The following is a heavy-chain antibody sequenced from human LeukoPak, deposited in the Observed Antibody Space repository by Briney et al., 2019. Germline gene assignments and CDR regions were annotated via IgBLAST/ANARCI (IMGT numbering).Heavy chain of an antibody. Sequence: PSETLSLTCTVSGGSISSYYWSWIRQPPGKGLEWIGYIYYSGSTNYNPSLKSRVTISVDTSKNQFSLKLSSVTAADTAVYYCARELHYDILTGLPGLYGMDVWGQGTTVTVSS. CDR1: GGSISSYY. V-gene: IGHV4-59*12. CDR3: ARELHYDILTGLPGLYGMDV. D-gene: IGHD3-9*01. CDR2: IYYSGST. J-gene: IGHJ6*02.